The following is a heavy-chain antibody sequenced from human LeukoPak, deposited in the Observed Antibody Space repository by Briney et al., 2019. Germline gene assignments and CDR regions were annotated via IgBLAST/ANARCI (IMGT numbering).Heavy chain of an antibody. CDR2: ISSSGSTI. CDR1: GFTFSDYY. V-gene: IGHV3-11*04. CDR3: ARVPGIVVVPAAYFQH. J-gene: IGHJ1*01. D-gene: IGHD2-2*01. Sequence: GGSLRLSCAASGFTFSDYYMRWIRQAPGKGLEWVSYISSSGSTIYYADSVKGRFTISRDNAKNSLYLQMNSLRAEDTAVYYCARVPGIVVVPAAYFQHWGQGTLVTASS.